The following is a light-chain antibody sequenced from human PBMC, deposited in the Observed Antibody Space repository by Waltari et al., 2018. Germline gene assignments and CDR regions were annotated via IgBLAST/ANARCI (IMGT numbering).Light chain of an antibody. CDR3: QSYDHNNVL. V-gene: IGLV6-57*02. CDR1: GATTANKY. CDR2: EDN. Sequence: NFMLTQPNSVSESLGKTVTISCTGSGATTANKYVQWYPQRPGSAPTTVIYEDNRRPSGVPDRFSGSIDSSSSSASLTISGLKTEDEADYYCQSYDHNNVLFGGGTKLTVL. J-gene: IGLJ2*01.